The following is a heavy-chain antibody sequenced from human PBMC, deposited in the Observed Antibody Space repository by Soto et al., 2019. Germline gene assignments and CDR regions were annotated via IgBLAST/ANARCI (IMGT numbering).Heavy chain of an antibody. V-gene: IGHV1-69*13. D-gene: IGHD6-13*01. CDR3: ARVESSSWSDYYYYGMDV. Sequence: SVKVSCKASGCTFSSYAISWVRQAPGQGLEWMGGIIPIFGTANYAQKFQGRVTITADESTSTAYMELSSLRSEDTAVYYCARVESSSWSDYYYYGMDVWGQGTTVTVSS. J-gene: IGHJ6*02. CDR2: IIPIFGTA. CDR1: GCTFSSYA.